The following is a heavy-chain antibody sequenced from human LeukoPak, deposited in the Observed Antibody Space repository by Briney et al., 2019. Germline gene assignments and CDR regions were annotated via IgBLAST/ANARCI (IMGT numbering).Heavy chain of an antibody. D-gene: IGHD5-24*01. J-gene: IGHJ4*02. CDR2: IYYTET. CDR1: GGSVSNYY. CDR3: ARERRRSFDY. Sequence: SETLSLTCTVSGGSVSNYYWSWIRQSPGKGLEWIGYIYYTETSYNPSLKSRVTISADTSKNQFSLKLSSVTAADTAVYYCARERRRSFDYWGQGTLVTVSS. V-gene: IGHV4-59*02.